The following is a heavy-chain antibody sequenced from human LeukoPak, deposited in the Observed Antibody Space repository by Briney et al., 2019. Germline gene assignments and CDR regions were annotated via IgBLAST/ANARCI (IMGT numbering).Heavy chain of an antibody. Sequence: LVKVSCKASGGTFSDYSISWVRQAPGQGLEWMGRIIPILNVPNYAQKFEGRLTITADKSTSTAYMELSSLKSADTAVYFCARDRPRARYFDYWGQGTLVTVSS. D-gene: IGHD2-15*01. CDR3: ARDRPRARYFDY. V-gene: IGHV1-69*04. CDR1: GGTFSDYS. J-gene: IGHJ4*02. CDR2: IIPILNVP.